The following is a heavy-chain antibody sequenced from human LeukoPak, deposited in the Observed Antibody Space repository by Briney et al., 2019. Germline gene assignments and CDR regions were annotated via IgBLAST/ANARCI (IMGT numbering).Heavy chain of an antibody. D-gene: IGHD5-24*01. V-gene: IGHV4-39*01. CDR1: CGSVTSSCSC. Sequence: PSACLSPTCTLSCGSVTSSCSCSAWLRQPPGKGLEWIGRICYSGSTFYNPSLKRPVTLSVDTSKNQYSLKLSSVTAADTAVYYCARTENYIPEDWFDPWGQGTLVTVSS. CDR2: ICYSGST. J-gene: IGHJ5*02. CDR3: ARTENYIPEDWFDP.